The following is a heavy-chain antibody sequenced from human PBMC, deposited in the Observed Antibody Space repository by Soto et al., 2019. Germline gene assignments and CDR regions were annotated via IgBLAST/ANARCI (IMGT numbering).Heavy chain of an antibody. Sequence: QVQLQQWGAGLLKPSETLSLTCAVYGGSFSGYYWSWIRQPPGKGLDWIGEINHSGSTNYTPSLKSRFNISVDTSKNQLSLKLCSGTAADTAVYYCARQGGSGTVHYYYYMDVWGKGTTVTVSS. V-gene: IGHV4-34*01. CDR3: ARQGGSGTVHYYYYMDV. CDR2: INHSGST. D-gene: IGHD3-10*01. CDR1: GGSFSGYY. J-gene: IGHJ6*03.